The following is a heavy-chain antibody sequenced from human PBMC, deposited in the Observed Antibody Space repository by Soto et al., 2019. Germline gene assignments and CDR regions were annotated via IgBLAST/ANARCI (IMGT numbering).Heavy chain of an antibody. CDR3: AYSSTPFDY. J-gene: IGHJ4*02. D-gene: IGHD6-13*01. Sequence: SCKASGYTFSSYHITWVRQAPGKGLEWVSAISGSGGSTYYADSVKGRFTISRDNSKNTLYLQMNSLRAEDTAVYYCAYSSTPFDYWGQGTLVTVSS. V-gene: IGHV3-23*01. CDR1: GYTFSSYH. CDR2: ISGSGGST.